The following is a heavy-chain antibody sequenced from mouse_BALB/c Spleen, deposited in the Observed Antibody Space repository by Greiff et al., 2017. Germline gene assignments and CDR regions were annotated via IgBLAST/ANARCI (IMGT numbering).Heavy chain of an antibody. V-gene: IGHV5-12-2*01. CDR2: ISNGGGST. CDR3: ARLGITTGFDY. Sequence: EVMLVESGGGLVQPGGSLKLSCAASGFTFSSYTMSWVRQTPEKRLEWVAYISNGGGSTYYPDTVKGRFTISRDNAKNTLYLQMSSLKSEDTAMYYCARLGITTGFDYWGQGTTLTVSA. D-gene: IGHD2-4*01. CDR1: GFTFSSYT. J-gene: IGHJ2*01.